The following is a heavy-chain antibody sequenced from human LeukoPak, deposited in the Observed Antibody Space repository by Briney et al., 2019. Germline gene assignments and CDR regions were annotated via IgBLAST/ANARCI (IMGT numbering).Heavy chain of an antibody. CDR2: ITNNGGIA. J-gene: IGHJ3*02. V-gene: IGHV3-64*01. D-gene: IGHD1-26*01. Sequence: GSLRLSCAASGFTFSTYAMHWVRPAPGKGLEYVSAITNNGGIAYYANSVKGRFTISRDNSKNTLYLQMGSLRAEDMAVYYCARVGRGDAFDIWGHGTMVTVSS. CDR1: GFTFSTYA. CDR3: ARVGRGDAFDI.